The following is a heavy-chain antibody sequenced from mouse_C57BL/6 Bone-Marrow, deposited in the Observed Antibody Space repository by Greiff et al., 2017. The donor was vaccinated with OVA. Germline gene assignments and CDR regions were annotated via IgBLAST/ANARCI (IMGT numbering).Heavy chain of an antibody. V-gene: IGHV1-15*01. Sequence: VKLQESGAELVRPGASVTLSCKASGYTFTDYDMHWVKQTPVHGLEWIGAIDPETGGTAYNQKFKGKAILTADKSSRTAYMELRILTSEDSAVYYCTRGYSNYYAMDYWGQGTSVTVSS. CDR3: TRGYSNYYAMDY. D-gene: IGHD2-5*01. J-gene: IGHJ4*01. CDR2: IDPETGGT. CDR1: GYTFTDYD.